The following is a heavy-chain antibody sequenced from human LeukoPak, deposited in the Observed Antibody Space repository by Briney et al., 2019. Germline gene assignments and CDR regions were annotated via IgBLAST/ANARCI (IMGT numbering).Heavy chain of an antibody. D-gene: IGHD3-22*01. CDR1: GGSISSGGYY. Sequence: SETLSLTCTVSGGSISSGGYYWSWIRQPPGKGLEWIGYIYHSGSTYYNPSLKSRVTISVDTSKNQFSLKLTSVTAADTAIYYCARWSSGDYYYVDYWGQGTLVTVSS. CDR3: ARWSSGDYYYVDY. CDR2: IYHSGST. J-gene: IGHJ4*02. V-gene: IGHV4-30-2*01.